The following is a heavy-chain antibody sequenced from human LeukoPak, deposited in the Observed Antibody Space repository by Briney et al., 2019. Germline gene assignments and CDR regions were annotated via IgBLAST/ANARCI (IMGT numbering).Heavy chain of an antibody. V-gene: IGHV1-24*01. CDR3: ATDRGGSGTYYFNY. CDR1: AYTLTELS. Sequence: GASVTVSFTISAYTLTELSIHWVRQAPGIGLERMGGFVPEDDETIYAHKFQGRVTMTEDTSTDTAYMELSSLKSEVTAVYYCATDRGGSGTYYFNYWGQGTLVTVSS. D-gene: IGHD2-15*01. J-gene: IGHJ4*02. CDR2: FVPEDDET.